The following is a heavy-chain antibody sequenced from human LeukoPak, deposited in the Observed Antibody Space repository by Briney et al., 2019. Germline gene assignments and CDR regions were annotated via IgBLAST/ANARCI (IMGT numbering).Heavy chain of an antibody. J-gene: IGHJ2*01. D-gene: IGHD5-12*01. CDR3: AKDRVAHFFYWYFDL. CDR1: GFTFSSYA. Sequence: GGSLRLSCAASGFTFSSYAMSWVRQAPGKGLEWVSGISGSGGSTLYADSVKGRFTISRDNSKKTVYLQMNSLRAVDTAVYYCAKDRVAHFFYWYFDLWGRGTLVTVSS. CDR2: ISGSGGST. V-gene: IGHV3-23*01.